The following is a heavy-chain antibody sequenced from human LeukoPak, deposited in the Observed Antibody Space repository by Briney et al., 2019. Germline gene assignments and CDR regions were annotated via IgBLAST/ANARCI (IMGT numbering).Heavy chain of an antibody. V-gene: IGHV3-23*01. CDR3: AKASAGTCSGARCYYFDS. Sequence: GGSLRLSCAASGFTFTTYAMSWVRQTPGKGLEWVSTFSGSLDTTYHADSVKGRFTISRDNSKNTVYLQMNSLRAEDTAVYYCAKASAGTCSGARCYYFDSWDQGTPVTVSS. D-gene: IGHD2-15*01. J-gene: IGHJ4*02. CDR1: GFTFTTYA. CDR2: FSGSLDTT.